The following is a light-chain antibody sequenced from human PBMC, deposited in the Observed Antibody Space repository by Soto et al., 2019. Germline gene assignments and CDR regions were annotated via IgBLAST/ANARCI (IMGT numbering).Light chain of an antibody. CDR2: GAS. CDR3: QQRSKWPLT. V-gene: IGKV3-11*01. J-gene: IGKJ4*01. CDR1: QSVNNS. Sequence: VVMXXSXXTXSXSPGEIATLSCRASQSVNNSLAWYQQKPGQVPRLLIYGASTRATGIPARFSGSGSGTDFTLTISSPEPEDFAVYYCQQRSKWPLTFGGGTKVDIK.